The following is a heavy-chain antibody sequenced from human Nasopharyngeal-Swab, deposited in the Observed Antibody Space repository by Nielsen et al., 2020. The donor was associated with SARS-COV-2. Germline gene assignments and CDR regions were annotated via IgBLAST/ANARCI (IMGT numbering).Heavy chain of an antibody. Sequence: SETLSLTCTVSGGSISSDGYCWSWIRQHPGKGLEWIGYIYYSGSTNYNPSLKSRVTISVDTSKNQFSLKLSSVTAADTAVYYCARDSRYYYYGMDVWGQGTTVTVSS. CDR3: ARDSRYYYYGMDV. J-gene: IGHJ6*02. CDR1: GGSISSDGYC. V-gene: IGHV4-61*08. CDR2: IYYSGST.